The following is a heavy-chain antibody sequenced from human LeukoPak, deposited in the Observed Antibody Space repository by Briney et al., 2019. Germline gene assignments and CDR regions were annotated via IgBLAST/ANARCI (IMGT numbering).Heavy chain of an antibody. V-gene: IGHV4-59*01. CDR2: IYYSGST. D-gene: IGHD6-19*01. Sequence: SETLSLTCTVSGGPISSYYWSWIRQPPGKGLEWIGYIYYSGSTNYNPSLKSRVTISVDTSKNQFSLKLSSVTAADTAVYYCARDRGAVAAPDAFDIWGQGTMVTVSS. CDR3: ARDRGAVAAPDAFDI. CDR1: GGPISSYY. J-gene: IGHJ3*02.